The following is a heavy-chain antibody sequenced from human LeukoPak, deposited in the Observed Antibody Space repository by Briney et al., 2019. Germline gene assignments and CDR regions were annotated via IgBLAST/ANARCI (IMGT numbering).Heavy chain of an antibody. Sequence: SETLSLTCSGSNYSISNSLYWGWLRQPPGKGLEWSGSIYRSGSTFYNPSLKSRVTISLDTSKNQFSLKLSSVTAADTAVYFCARGTYGYYMDVWGKGTTVTVSS. V-gene: IGHV4-38-2*02. CDR3: ARGTYGYYMDV. CDR1: NYSISNSLY. D-gene: IGHD4-17*01. J-gene: IGHJ6*03. CDR2: IYRSGST.